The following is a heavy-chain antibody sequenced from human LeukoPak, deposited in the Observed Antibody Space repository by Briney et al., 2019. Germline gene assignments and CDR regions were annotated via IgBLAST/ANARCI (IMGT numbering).Heavy chain of an antibody. J-gene: IGHJ6*04. CDR1: GGSISSGSYY. CDR3: ASGPLGLSCMDV. D-gene: IGHD3-16*01. V-gene: IGHV4-61*02. Sequence: SETLSLTCTVPGGSISSGSYYWSWIRQPAGKGLEWIGRIYTSGSTNYNPSLKSRVTISVDTSKNQFYLKLSSLTAADTAVYYCASGPLGLSCMDVWGKGPTVTVSS. CDR2: IYTSGST.